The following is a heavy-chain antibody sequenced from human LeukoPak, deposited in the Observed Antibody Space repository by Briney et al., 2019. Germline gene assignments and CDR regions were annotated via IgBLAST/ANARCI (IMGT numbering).Heavy chain of an antibody. J-gene: IGHJ4*02. Sequence: SETLSLTCTVSGGSIRNSNFYWGWIRQPPGKGLEWIGSIYYSGSTYYNPSLKSRVTISVDTSKNQFSLKLSSVTAADTAVYYCARDLVYDSSGYYPVWGQGTLVTVSS. CDR1: GGSIRNSNFY. CDR2: IYYSGST. CDR3: ARDLVYDSSGYYPV. V-gene: IGHV4-39*07. D-gene: IGHD3-22*01.